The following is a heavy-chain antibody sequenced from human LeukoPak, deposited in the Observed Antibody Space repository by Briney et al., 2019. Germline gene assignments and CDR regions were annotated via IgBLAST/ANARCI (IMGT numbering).Heavy chain of an antibody. Sequence: GGSLRLSCAASGFTFSRYWMSWVRQAPGKGLEWVANIKHDGSEKYYLDSVKGRFTISRDNAKNTLYLQMNSLRAEDTAVYYCARAPSYLHDAFDIWGQGTMVTVSS. V-gene: IGHV3-7*01. CDR2: IKHDGSEK. J-gene: IGHJ3*02. CDR3: ARAPSYLHDAFDI. D-gene: IGHD2-2*01. CDR1: GFTFSRYW.